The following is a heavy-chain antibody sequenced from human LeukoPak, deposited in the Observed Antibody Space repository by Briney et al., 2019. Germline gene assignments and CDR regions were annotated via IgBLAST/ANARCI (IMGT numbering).Heavy chain of an antibody. CDR2: INLYSGDT. V-gene: IGHV1-2*06. Sequence: ASVKVSCKASGYTFTGYHIHWVRQAPGQGLEWMGRINLYSGDTNFAQKFQGRVTMTRDTSITTAYMDLSSLTTDDTAVYFCARDQGSLTRSWYTGYWGQGTQVTVSS. D-gene: IGHD6-13*01. CDR1: GYTFTGYH. J-gene: IGHJ4*02. CDR3: ARDQGSLTRSWYTGY.